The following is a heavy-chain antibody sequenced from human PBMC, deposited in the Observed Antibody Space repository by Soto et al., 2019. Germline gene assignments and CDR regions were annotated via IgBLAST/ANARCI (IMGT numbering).Heavy chain of an antibody. Sequence: QVQLQQWGAGLLKPSETLSLTCAVYGGSFSGYYWSWIRQPPGKGLEWIGEIHHSGSSNFNPSLKSRVPISVDTSKKQFSLNLSSVTAADTAVYYCARGRTYQYGLDVWGQGTTVTVSS. CDR2: IHHSGSS. V-gene: IGHV4-34*01. CDR1: GGSFSGYY. CDR3: ARGRTYQYGLDV. J-gene: IGHJ6*02.